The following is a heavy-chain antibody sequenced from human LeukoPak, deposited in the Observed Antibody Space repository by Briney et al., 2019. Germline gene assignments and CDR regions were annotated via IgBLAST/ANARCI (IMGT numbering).Heavy chain of an antibody. Sequence: GASLKISCKGSGYSFTSYWIGWVRQMRGKGLELMGIIYPGDSDTRYSPSFQGQVTISADKSISTAYLQWSSLKASDTAMYYCARASGNHRSPFDYWGQGTLVTVSS. CDR3: ARASGNHRSPFDY. J-gene: IGHJ4*02. CDR2: IYPGDSDT. V-gene: IGHV5-51*01. D-gene: IGHD1-14*01. CDR1: GYSFTSYW.